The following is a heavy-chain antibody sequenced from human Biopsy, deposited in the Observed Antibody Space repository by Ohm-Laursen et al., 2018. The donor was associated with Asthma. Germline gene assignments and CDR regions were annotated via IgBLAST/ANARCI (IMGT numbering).Heavy chain of an antibody. CDR2: VIPDLGAA. D-gene: IGHD5-12*01. Sequence: SSETASYTASCRSFSNFDLSWARQAPRHGLEWMGGVIPDLGAADHAQMFEGRVTITADESTSTAYMELSSLRSEDTAVYYCARGYSGSDRIVFYYSGMEVWGQGTTVTVSS. J-gene: IGHJ6*02. CDR1: CRSFSNFD. V-gene: IGHV1-69*01. CDR3: ARGYSGSDRIVFYYSGMEV.